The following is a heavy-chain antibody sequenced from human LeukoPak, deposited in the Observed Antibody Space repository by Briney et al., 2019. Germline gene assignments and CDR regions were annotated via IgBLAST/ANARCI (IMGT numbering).Heavy chain of an antibody. D-gene: IGHD5-12*01. CDR2: IYSGGTT. V-gene: IGHV3-53*01. Sequence: GGSLRLSCAASGFIVSSNYMTWVRQAPGKGLEWVSVIYSGGTTYYADSVKGRFTISRDNSKNTLYLQMNSLRAEDTAVYYCAKDEWDVDIVATVRPDAFDIWGQGTMVTVSS. CDR1: GFIVSSNY. CDR3: AKDEWDVDIVATVRPDAFDI. J-gene: IGHJ3*02.